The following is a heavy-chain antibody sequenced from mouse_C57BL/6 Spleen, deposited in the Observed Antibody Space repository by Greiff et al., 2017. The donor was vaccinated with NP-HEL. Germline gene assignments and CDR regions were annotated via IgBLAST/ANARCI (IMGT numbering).Heavy chain of an antibody. Sequence: EVQLQESGPGMVKPSQSLSLTCTVTGYSITSGYDWHWIRHFPGNKLEWMGYISYSGSTNYNPSLKSRISITHDTSKNHFFLKLNSVTTEDTATYYCARLNWDGGAMDYWGQGTSVTVSS. CDR2: ISYSGST. V-gene: IGHV3-1*01. CDR1: GYSITSGYD. D-gene: IGHD4-1*02. CDR3: ARLNWDGGAMDY. J-gene: IGHJ4*01.